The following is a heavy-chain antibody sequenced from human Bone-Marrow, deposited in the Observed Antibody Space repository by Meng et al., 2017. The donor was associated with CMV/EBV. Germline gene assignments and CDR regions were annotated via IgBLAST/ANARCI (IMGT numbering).Heavy chain of an antibody. J-gene: IGHJ5*02. Sequence: SCVASGVTVSSNYTSWVRQAPGKGLEWVSVIYSGGSTYYADSVKGRFTISRDNSKNTLYLQMNSLRAEDTAVYYCASIGSYYSWFDPWGQGTLVTVSS. V-gene: IGHV3-66*01. CDR2: IYSGGST. CDR3: ASIGSYYSWFDP. D-gene: IGHD1-26*01. CDR1: GVTVSSNY.